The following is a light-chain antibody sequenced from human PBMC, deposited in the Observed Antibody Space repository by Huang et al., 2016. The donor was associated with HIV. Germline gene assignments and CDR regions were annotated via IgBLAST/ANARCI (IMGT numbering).Light chain of an antibody. V-gene: IGKV2-28*01. CDR1: QNLLHTSGQNR. CDR2: LAS. CDR3: MQGLQTPPT. J-gene: IGKJ2*01. Sequence: DIVMTQSPLSLPVAPGQPASISCKSSQNLLHTSGQNRLDWYLQKTGRSPHLLFYLASNRAYGVPDRFTGIGSGSDFTLDISRVEADDVGIYYCMQGLQTPPTFGQGTKLEI.